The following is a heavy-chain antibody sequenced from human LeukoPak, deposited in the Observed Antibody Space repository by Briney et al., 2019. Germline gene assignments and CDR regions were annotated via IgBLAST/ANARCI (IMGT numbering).Heavy chain of an antibody. V-gene: IGHV3-7*01. CDR2: INQDGSDK. Sequence: GGSLRLSCAASGFTFSSYWMNWVRQAPGKGLEWVANINQDGSDKYYVDSVKGRFTISRDNAKNSLYLQMNSLRAEDTAVYYCARSVVRVGGTRWFDPWGQGTLVTVSS. J-gene: IGHJ5*02. CDR1: GFTFSSYW. CDR3: ARSVVRVGGTRWFDP. D-gene: IGHD2-15*01.